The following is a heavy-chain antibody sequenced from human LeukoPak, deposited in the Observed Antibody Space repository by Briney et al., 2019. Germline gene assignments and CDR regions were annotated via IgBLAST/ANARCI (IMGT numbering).Heavy chain of an antibody. Sequence: GGSLRLSCAASGFTFSSYGMPWVRQAPGKGLEWVAVISYDGSNKYYADSVKGRFTISRDNSKNTLYLQMNSLRAEDTAVYYCAKGIQLWLYYYYGMDVWGQGTTVTVSS. CDR2: ISYDGSNK. CDR1: GFTFSSYG. CDR3: AKGIQLWLYYYYGMDV. V-gene: IGHV3-30*18. D-gene: IGHD5-18*01. J-gene: IGHJ6*02.